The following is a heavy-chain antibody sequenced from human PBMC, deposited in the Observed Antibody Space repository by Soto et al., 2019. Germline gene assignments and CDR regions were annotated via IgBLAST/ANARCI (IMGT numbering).Heavy chain of an antibody. CDR3: ARDDPKGYNYSVAFFDY. CDR1: GFTFSEYW. D-gene: IGHD5-18*01. J-gene: IGHJ4*02. CDR2: IHLDGSEK. V-gene: IGHV3-7*04. Sequence: EVQLVESGGDLDQPGGSLRLSCAASGFTFSEYWMSWVRQTPGKGLEWVGNIHLDGSEKYYAGFVKGRFTFSRDNVMNTLYLQMNSLIAEDTGVYYCARDDPKGYNYSVAFFDYWGQGTPVTVSS.